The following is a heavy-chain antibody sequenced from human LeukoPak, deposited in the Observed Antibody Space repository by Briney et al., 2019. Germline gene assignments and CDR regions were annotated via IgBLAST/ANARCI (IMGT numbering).Heavy chain of an antibody. D-gene: IGHD3-22*01. CDR1: GGTFSSYA. CDR3: ARDLTSYYYDSSGYYYFDY. V-gene: IGHV1-69*04. J-gene: IGHJ4*02. Sequence: SVKVSCKASGGTFSSYAISWVRQAPGQGLEWMGRIIPILGIANYAQKFQGRVTITADKSTSAAYMELSSLRSEDTAVYYCARDLTSYYYDSSGYYYFDYWGQGTLVTVSS. CDR2: IIPILGIA.